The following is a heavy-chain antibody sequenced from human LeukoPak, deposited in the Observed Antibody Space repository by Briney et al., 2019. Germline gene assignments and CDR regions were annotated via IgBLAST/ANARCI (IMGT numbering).Heavy chain of an antibody. V-gene: IGHV3-7*01. CDR3: AKVGANDYYDSSGYQYYFDY. J-gene: IGHJ4*02. D-gene: IGHD3-22*01. CDR2: IKPDGSEK. CDR1: GFTFSSYW. Sequence: GGSLRLSCAASGFTFSSYWMSWVRQAPGKGLEWVANIKPDGSEKYYVDSVKGRFTISRDNAKKSMYLQMNSLRAEDTAVYYCAKVGANDYYDSSGYQYYFDYWGQGTLVTVSS.